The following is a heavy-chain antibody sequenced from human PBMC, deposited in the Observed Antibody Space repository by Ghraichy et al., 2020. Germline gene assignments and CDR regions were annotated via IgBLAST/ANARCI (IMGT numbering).Heavy chain of an antibody. D-gene: IGHD3-9*01. V-gene: IGHV3-23*01. CDR3: ATRPYYDILTGYGGLDF. CDR2: ISGSGGST. J-gene: IGHJ4*02. CDR1: GFTFSSHA. Sequence: GGSLRLSCAASGFTFSSHAMRWVRLAPGKGLEWVSGISGSGGSTYYVDSVKGRFTISRDNSKNTLYLQMNSLRGEDTAVYYCATRPYYDILTGYGGLDFWGQGPLVTVSS.